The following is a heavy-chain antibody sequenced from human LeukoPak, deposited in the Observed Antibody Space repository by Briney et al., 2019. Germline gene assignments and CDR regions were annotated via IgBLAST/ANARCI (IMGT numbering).Heavy chain of an antibody. J-gene: IGHJ6*02. CDR2: IYYSGST. Sequence: SETLSLTCTVSGGSISSYYWSWIRQPPGKGLEWIGYIYYSGSTNYNPSLKSRVTISVGTSKNQFSLKLSSVTAADTAVYYCARGQVSGYYGMDVWGQGTTVTVSS. CDR1: GGSISSYY. V-gene: IGHV4-59*01. CDR3: ARGQVSGYYGMDV.